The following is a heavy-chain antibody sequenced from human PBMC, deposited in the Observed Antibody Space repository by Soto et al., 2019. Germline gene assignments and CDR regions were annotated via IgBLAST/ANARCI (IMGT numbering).Heavy chain of an antibody. Sequence: GGSLRLSCAASGFTFSSYWMHWVRQAPGKGLVWVSRTNEDGSIINYADSVKGRFTISRDNAKNTLYLEMNSLRVEDTAVYYCTRDMGGGGGYWGPGTLVTVSS. CDR3: TRDMGGGGGY. D-gene: IGHD3-16*01. CDR2: TNEDGSII. V-gene: IGHV3-74*01. J-gene: IGHJ4*02. CDR1: GFTFSSYW.